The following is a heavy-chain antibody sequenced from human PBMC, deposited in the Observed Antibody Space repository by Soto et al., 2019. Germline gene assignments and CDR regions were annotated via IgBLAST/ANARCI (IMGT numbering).Heavy chain of an antibody. CDR3: ARPKDYDDCLDL. J-gene: IGHJ4*02. Sequence: QAQLVQSGAEVQKPGASVKVSCKASGYAFTRFTIHWVRQAPGQRLEWMGSINTGNGNTRFLQQFQGRVTFTRDTSANTAYMELSSLISEDTAVYYCARPKDYDDCLDLWGQGTLVTVSS. D-gene: IGHD3-22*01. V-gene: IGHV1-3*04. CDR2: INTGNGNT. CDR1: GYAFTRFT.